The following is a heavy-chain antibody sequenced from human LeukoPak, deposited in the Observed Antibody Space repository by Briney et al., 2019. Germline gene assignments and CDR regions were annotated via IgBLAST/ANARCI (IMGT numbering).Heavy chain of an antibody. Sequence: GGSLRLTCVASEFTFSTFAISWVRQAPGKGLEWVSHISGSGESTYYADSVKGRFTISRDNSKNTLYLQMNSLRAEDTAVYYCARDRLRSGMDVWGQGTTVTVSS. J-gene: IGHJ6*02. CDR3: ARDRLRSGMDV. D-gene: IGHD6-25*01. CDR2: ISGSGEST. CDR1: EFTFSTFA. V-gene: IGHV3-23*01.